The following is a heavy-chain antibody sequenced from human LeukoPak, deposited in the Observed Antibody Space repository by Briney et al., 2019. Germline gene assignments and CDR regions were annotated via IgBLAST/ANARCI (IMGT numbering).Heavy chain of an antibody. Sequence: GGSLRLSCAASGFTFSSYAMSWVRQAPGKGLEWVSTIGGSGGSTYYADSVKGRFTISRDNSKNTLYLQMNSLRVDDTAVYFCAKGRGFSAYAWGQGTLSPSPQ. J-gene: IGHJ4*02. D-gene: IGHD5-12*01. CDR2: IGGSGGST. CDR3: AKGRGFSAYA. CDR1: GFTFSSYA. V-gene: IGHV3-23*01.